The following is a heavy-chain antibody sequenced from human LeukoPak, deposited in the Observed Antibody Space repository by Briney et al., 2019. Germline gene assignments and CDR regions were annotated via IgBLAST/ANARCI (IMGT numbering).Heavy chain of an antibody. V-gene: IGHV1-18*04. CDR1: GYTFTSHG. Sequence: ASVKVSCKASGYTFTSHGITWVRQAPGQGLEWMGWISTYNVNTNYAQKLQGRVTMTTDTSTSTAYMELRSLRSDDTAVYYCARGPPESLRFLEWNSPLHYWGQGTLVTVSS. J-gene: IGHJ4*02. CDR3: ARGPPESLRFLEWNSPLHY. CDR2: ISTYNVNT. D-gene: IGHD3-3*01.